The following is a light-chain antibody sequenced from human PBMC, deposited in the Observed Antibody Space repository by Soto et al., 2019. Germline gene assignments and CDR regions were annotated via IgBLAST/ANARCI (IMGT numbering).Light chain of an antibody. V-gene: IGKV3-11*01. CDR1: QNVDNY. Sequence: EVVLTQSPAPLSLSPGGSATLSCRASQNVDNYLAWYQQKPGQAPRLLIYDASNRATGIPARFSGSGSGTAFTLTISSLEPEDSAVYYCQQCSFWPRITFGQGTRLEIK. CDR2: DAS. CDR3: QQCSFWPRIT. J-gene: IGKJ5*01.